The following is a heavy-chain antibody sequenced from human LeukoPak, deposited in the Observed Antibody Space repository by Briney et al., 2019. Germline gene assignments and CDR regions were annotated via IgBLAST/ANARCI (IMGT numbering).Heavy chain of an antibody. CDR2: IYYSGST. CDR1: GGSISNYY. D-gene: IGHD2-2*01. CDR3: ARGLSSTSLNYYYYYMDV. Sequence: SETLSLTCTVSGGSISNYYWSWIRQPPGKGLEWIGYIYYSGSTNYNPSLKSRVTISVDTSKNQFSLKLSSVTAADTAVYYCARGLSSTSLNYYYYYMDVWGKGTTVTVSS. V-gene: IGHV4-59*01. J-gene: IGHJ6*03.